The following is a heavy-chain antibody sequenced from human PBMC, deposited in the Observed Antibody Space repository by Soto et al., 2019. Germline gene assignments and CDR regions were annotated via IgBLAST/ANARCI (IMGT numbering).Heavy chain of an antibody. J-gene: IGHJ4*02. Sequence: EVNLLESGGGLLRPGGSLRLSCVASGFSFTSYAMAWVRQAPGMGLEWVCTVTLSGDYTYYADPVKGRFTISRDNSKNTVYLQLSSLRADDTAVYYCARVGYGDLAQWGQGTWVTVSS. V-gene: IGHV3-23*01. CDR1: GFSFTSYA. D-gene: IGHD4-17*01. CDR3: ARVGYGDLAQ. CDR2: VTLSGDYT.